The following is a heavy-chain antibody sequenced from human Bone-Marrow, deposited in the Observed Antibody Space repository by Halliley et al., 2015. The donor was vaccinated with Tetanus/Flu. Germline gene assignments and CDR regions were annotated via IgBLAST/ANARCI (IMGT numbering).Heavy chain of an antibody. CDR3: ARTTTVKQPFYRIWFAP. CDR2: MDYRGST. Sequence: MDYRGSTNYNPPLESRVTISVDSSKNQFSLNLYSVTAADTAVYYCARTTTVKQPFYRIWFAPGGPGTLVTVSS. J-gene: IGHJ5*02. D-gene: IGHD4-17*01. V-gene: IGHV4-59*01.